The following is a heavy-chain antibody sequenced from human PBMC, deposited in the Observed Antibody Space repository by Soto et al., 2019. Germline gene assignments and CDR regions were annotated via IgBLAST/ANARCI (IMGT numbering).Heavy chain of an antibody. CDR1: RGSVSSNNW. Sequence: QVQLQESGPGLVKPSGTLSLTCGVSRGSVSSNNWWTWVRQPPGKGLEWIGEIYQTGTTNYNPSLQSRVTISLAKSNNHFSLTLNSVTAADTAVYYCARRIALSGTAGAPGDWGQGTLVIVSS. CDR2: IYQTGTT. J-gene: IGHJ4*02. CDR3: ARRIALSGTAGAPGD. V-gene: IGHV4-4*02. D-gene: IGHD6-19*01.